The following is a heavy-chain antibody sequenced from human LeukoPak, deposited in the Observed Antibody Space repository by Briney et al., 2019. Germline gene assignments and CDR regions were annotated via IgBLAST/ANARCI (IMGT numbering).Heavy chain of an antibody. CDR3: ARHKNGLFDY. J-gene: IGHJ4*02. V-gene: IGHV4-59*08. CDR2: IYYSGRT. D-gene: IGHD1-1*01. Sequence: SETLSLTCTVSGGSISGYCWSWIRQPPGKGLEWIAYIYYSGRTSYNPSLKSRGTLSVDTSKNQLSLKLSSVTAADTAVYYCARHKNGLFDYWGQGTLVTVSS. CDR1: GGSISGYC.